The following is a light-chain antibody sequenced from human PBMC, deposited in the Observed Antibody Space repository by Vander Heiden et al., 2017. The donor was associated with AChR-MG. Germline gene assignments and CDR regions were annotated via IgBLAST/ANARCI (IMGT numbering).Light chain of an antibody. V-gene: IGKV3-20*01. CDR3: QQYGSTPPNT. CDR2: DAV. J-gene: IGKJ5*01. Sequence: EIILTQSQGTLSLSPGEGATLSCRASQRVPANYIAWYRHIPGQSPRLLIFDAVKRATGIPERFSGNGSETDFTLTIDTLEPEDSALYVCQQYGSTPPNTFGQGTRLEI. CDR1: QRVPANY.